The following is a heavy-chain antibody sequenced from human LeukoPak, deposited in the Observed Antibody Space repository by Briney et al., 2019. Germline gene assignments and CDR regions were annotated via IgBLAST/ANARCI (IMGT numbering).Heavy chain of an antibody. Sequence: GGSLRLSCAASGFTFSSYGMHWVRQAPGKGLEWVAVISYDGSNKYYADSVKGRFTISGDNSKNTLYLQMNSLRAEDTVVYYCAKSPLLTEDYYFDYWGQGTLVTVSS. CDR2: ISYDGSNK. J-gene: IGHJ4*02. V-gene: IGHV3-30*18. CDR3: AKSPLLTEDYYFDY. D-gene: IGHD3/OR15-3a*01. CDR1: GFTFSSYG.